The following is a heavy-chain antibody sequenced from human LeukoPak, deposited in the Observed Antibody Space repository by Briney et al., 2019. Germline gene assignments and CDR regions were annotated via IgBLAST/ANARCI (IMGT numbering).Heavy chain of an antibody. CDR3: ARGRRSSSWYPYYYYGMDV. CDR1: GGSFSGYH. Sequence: SETLSLTCAVNGGSFSGYHWSWIRQSPGKGLEWIGEINHSGSTNYNPSLKSRVTISVDTSKNQFSLKLSSVTAADTAVYYCARGRRSSSWYPYYYYGMDVWGQGTTVTVSS. D-gene: IGHD6-13*01. J-gene: IGHJ6*02. CDR2: INHSGST. V-gene: IGHV4-34*01.